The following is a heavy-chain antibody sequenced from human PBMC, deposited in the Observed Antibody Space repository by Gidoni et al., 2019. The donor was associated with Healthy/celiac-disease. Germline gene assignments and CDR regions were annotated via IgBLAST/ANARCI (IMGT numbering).Heavy chain of an antibody. V-gene: IGHV3-30*18. J-gene: IGHJ6*02. CDR2: ISYDGSNK. CDR3: AKDLGLYYYYYGMDV. CDR1: GFTLSSYG. Sequence: QVQLVESGGGVVQPGRSLRLSCAASGFTLSSYGMHWVRQAPGKGLEWVAVISYDGSNKYYADSVKGRFTISRDNSKNTLYLQMNSLRAEDTAVYYCAKDLGLYYYYYGMDVWGQGTTVTVSS.